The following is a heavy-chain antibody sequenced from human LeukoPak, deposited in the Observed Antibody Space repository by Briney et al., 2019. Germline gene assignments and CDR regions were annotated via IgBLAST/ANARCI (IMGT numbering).Heavy chain of an antibody. J-gene: IGHJ6*03. CDR2: IFPGDSAT. CDR1: GYSFSNYG. Sequence: GESLKISCKASGYSFSNYGIGWVRQQPGKGLEWMGIIFPGDSATRYSPSFQGQVTISADKSLSTAYLQWSSLKASDSAIFYCARHRDSSGRQDYYYMDVWGKGTTVTVSS. D-gene: IGHD3-22*01. V-gene: IGHV5-51*01. CDR3: ARHRDSSGRQDYYYMDV.